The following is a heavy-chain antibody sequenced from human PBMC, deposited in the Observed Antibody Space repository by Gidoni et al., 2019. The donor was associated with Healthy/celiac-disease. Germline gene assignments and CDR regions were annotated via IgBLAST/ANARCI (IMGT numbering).Heavy chain of an antibody. CDR2: ISGSGGST. V-gene: IGHV3-23*01. CDR1: GFTFSSYA. J-gene: IGHJ4*02. Sequence: EVQLLESGGGLVQPGGSLRLSCAASGFTFSSYAMSWVRQAPGKGLEWVSAISGSGGSTYYADSVKGRFTISRDNSKNTLYLQMNSLRAEDTAVYYCAKEPVGIAVARTYFDYWGQGTLVTVSS. D-gene: IGHD6-19*01. CDR3: AKEPVGIAVARTYFDY.